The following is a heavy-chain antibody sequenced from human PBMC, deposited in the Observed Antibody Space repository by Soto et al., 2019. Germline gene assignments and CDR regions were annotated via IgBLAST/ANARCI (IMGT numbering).Heavy chain of an antibody. D-gene: IGHD2-15*01. CDR2: ISYDGSER. CDR1: GFSFSIYG. Sequence: QVQLVESGGGVVQPGRSLRLSCAASGFSFSIYGMHWVRQAPGKGLQVVAAISYDGSERYYADSVKGRFTISRENSNNTLHLQMNSLRAEDTAVYYCPKDADSASLRVSSNCYDRDAWGQGTAVTGSS. CDR3: PKDADSASLRVSSNCYDRDA. J-gene: IGHJ6*02. V-gene: IGHV3-30*18.